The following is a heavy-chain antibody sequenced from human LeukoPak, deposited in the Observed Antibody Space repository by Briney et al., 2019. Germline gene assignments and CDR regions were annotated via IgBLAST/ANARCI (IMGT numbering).Heavy chain of an antibody. CDR2: IYHSGST. V-gene: IGHV4-30-2*01. CDR3: ARDSRGYGGNSRAFDV. J-gene: IGHJ3*01. Sequence: SETLSLTCAVSGGSISSGGYSWSWIRQPPGKGLEWIGYIYHSGSTYYNPSLKSRVTISVDRSKNQFSLKLSSVTAADTAVYYCARDSRGYGGNSRAFDVWGQGTMVTVSS. D-gene: IGHD4-23*01. CDR1: GGSISSGGYS.